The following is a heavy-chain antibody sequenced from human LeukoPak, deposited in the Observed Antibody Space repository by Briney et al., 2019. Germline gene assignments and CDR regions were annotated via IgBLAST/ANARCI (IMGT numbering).Heavy chain of an antibody. V-gene: IGHV3-48*04. CDR1: GFTFSSYS. D-gene: IGHD1-26*01. Sequence: PGGSLRLSCAASGFTFSSYSMNWVRQAPGKGLEWVSYISSSSSSIYYADSVKGRFTISRDNAKNSLYLQMNSLRAEDTAVYYCASLEWGPDYWGQGTLVTVSS. CDR2: ISSSSSSI. CDR3: ASLEWGPDY. J-gene: IGHJ4*02.